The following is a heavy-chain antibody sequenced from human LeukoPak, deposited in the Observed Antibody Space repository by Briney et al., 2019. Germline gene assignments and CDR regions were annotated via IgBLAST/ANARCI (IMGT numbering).Heavy chain of an antibody. V-gene: IGHV4-39*01. J-gene: IGHJ4*02. CDR3: ARHSHYYNSKGFDY. D-gene: IGHD3-22*01. CDR1: SGSSSSSSYY. Sequence: SETLSLTCTVSSGSSSSSSYYWAWIRQPPGKGLEWIGSIYYSGSTYYNPSLKSRVTISVDTSKNQFSLKLSSVAAADTAVYYCARHSHYYNSKGFDYWGQGTLVTVSS. CDR2: IYYSGST.